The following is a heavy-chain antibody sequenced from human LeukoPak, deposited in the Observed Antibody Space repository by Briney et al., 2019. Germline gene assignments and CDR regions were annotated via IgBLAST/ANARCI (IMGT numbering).Heavy chain of an antibody. J-gene: IGHJ4*02. CDR2: IYYSGST. CDR3: ARLGRAGALDY. D-gene: IGHD7-27*01. Sequence: SSETLSLTCTVSGGSISSYYWSWIRQPPGKGQEWIGYIYYSGSTNYNPSLKSRVTISVDTSKNQFSLKLSSVTAADTAVYYCARLGRAGALDYWGQGTLVTVSS. CDR1: GGSISSYY. V-gene: IGHV4-59*08.